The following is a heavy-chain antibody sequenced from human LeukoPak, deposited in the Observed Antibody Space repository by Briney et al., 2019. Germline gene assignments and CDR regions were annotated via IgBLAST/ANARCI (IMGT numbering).Heavy chain of an antibody. D-gene: IGHD3-10*01. CDR2: INQDGSER. CDR1: GFTFSSYW. CDR3: ARWIGGFDY. Sequence: GGSLRLSCAASGFTFSSYWMTWVRQAPGKGLEWVANINQDGSERYYVDSVEGRFTISRDNAKNSLYLQMNSLRAEDTAVYYCARWIGGFDYWGQGALVTVSS. J-gene: IGHJ4*02. V-gene: IGHV3-7*01.